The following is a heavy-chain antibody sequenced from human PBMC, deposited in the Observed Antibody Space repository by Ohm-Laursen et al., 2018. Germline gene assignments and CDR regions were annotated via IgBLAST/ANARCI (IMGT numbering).Heavy chain of an antibody. CDR3: AKDEYSSSSGRFDP. CDR2: ISWNSGSI. CDR1: GFTFSNYA. V-gene: IGHV3-9*01. D-gene: IGHD6-6*01. J-gene: IGHJ5*02. Sequence: SLRLSCSASGFTFSNYAMSRVRQAPGKGLEWVSGISWNSGSIGYADSVKGRFTISRDNAKNSLYLQMNSLRAEDTALYYCAKDEYSSSSGRFDPWGQGTLVTVSS.